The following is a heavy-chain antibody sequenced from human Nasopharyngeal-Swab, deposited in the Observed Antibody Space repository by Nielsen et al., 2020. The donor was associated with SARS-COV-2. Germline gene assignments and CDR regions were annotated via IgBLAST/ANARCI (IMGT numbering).Heavy chain of an antibody. CDR3: ARDLRTTVTGGDY. D-gene: IGHD4-17*01. V-gene: IGHV3-66*01. CDR2: IYSGGST. J-gene: IGHJ4*02. Sequence: VRQAPGKGLERVSVIYSGGSTYYADSVKGRFTISRDNSKNTLYLQMNSLRAEDTAVYYCARDLRTTVTGGDYWGQGTLVTVSS.